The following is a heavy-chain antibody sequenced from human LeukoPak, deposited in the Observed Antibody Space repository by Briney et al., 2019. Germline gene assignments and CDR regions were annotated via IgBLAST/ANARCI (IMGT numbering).Heavy chain of an antibody. J-gene: IGHJ6*02. D-gene: IGHD2-2*01. CDR1: GGSISSGGYY. CDR3: AKELGNTIYYYYGMDV. Sequence: PSQTLSLTCTVSGGSISSGGYYWSWIRQHPGKGLEWIGYIYYSGSTYYNPSLKSRVTISVDTSKNQFSLKLSSVTAADTAVYYCAKELGNTIYYYYGMDVWGQGTTVTVSS. CDR2: IYYSGST. V-gene: IGHV4-31*03.